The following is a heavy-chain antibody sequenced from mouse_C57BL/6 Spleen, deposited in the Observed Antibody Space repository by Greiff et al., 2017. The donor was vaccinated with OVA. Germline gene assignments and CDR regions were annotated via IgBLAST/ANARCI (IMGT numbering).Heavy chain of an antibody. J-gene: IGHJ1*03. D-gene: IGHD1-1*01. V-gene: IGHV1-85*01. CDR1: GYTFTSYD. CDR3: ARGTTYWYFDV. CDR2: IYPRDGST. Sequence: VQGVESGPELVKPGASVKLSCKASGYTFTSYDINWVKQRPGQGLEWIGWIYPRDGSTKYNEKFKGKATLTVDTSSSTAYMELHSLTSEDSAVYFCARGTTYWYFDVWGTGTTVTVSS.